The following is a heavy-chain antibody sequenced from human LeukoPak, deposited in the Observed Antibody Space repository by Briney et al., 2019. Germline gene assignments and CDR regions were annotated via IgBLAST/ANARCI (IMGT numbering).Heavy chain of an antibody. J-gene: IGHJ4*02. V-gene: IGHV4-34*01. D-gene: IGHD1-1*01. CDR2: LKHSGST. CDR1: GGSFSGYY. Sequence: SETLSLTCAVYGGSFSGYYWSWIRQPPGKGLEGMWKLKHSGSTNYNQSLKSRVTISVDTSKHQFSLKLSSVTAADTAVYYCAGVRTGTTSYDYWGQGTLVTVSS. CDR3: AGVRTGTTSYDY.